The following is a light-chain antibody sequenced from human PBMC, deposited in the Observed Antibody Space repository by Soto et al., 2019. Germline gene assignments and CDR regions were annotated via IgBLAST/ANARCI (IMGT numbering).Light chain of an antibody. CDR1: SSDVGGYNY. CDR2: EVS. Sequence: QSVLTPPSSLSGSTGQSITISCTGTSSDVGGYNYVSWYQQHPGKAPKLMIYEVSNRPSGVSNRFSGSKSGNTASLTISGLQAEDEADYYCSSYTSIITLYVFGSGTKVTVL. J-gene: IGLJ1*01. CDR3: SSYTSIITLYV. V-gene: IGLV2-14*01.